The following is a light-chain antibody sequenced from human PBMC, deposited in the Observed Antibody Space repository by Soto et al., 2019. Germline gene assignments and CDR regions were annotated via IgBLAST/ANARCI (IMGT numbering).Light chain of an antibody. V-gene: IGKV1-5*01. CDR3: QQYNSYPYT. Sequence: DIPMTQSPSTLSASVGDRVTITCRASQSISSWLAWYQQKPGKAPKLLIYDASSLESGVPSRFSGSVSGTEFTLTISSLQPDDFATYYCQQYNSYPYTFGQGTKLEIK. CDR2: DAS. CDR1: QSISSW. J-gene: IGKJ2*01.